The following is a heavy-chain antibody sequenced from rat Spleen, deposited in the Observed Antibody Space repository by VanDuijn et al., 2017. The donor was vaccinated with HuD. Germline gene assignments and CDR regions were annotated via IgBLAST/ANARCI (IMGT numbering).Heavy chain of an antibody. CDR1: GFTFSSYW. CDR3: AKGSNRGFGVMDA. CDR2: INTDGGST. J-gene: IGHJ4*01. Sequence: EVQLVETGGGLVQPGRSLKLSCVASGFTFSSYWMYWIRQAPGKGLEWVSSINTDGGSTYYPDSVKGRFTISRDNAENTVYLQMNSLRSEDTATYYCAKGSNRGFGVMDAWGQGASVTVSS. D-gene: IGHD4-4*01. V-gene: IGHV5-58*01.